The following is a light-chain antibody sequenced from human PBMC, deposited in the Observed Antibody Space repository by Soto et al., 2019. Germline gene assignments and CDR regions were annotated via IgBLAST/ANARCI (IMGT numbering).Light chain of an antibody. V-gene: IGKV1-12*01. CDR3: QQTKSFPRT. CDR2: SAS. CDR1: QGVITY. J-gene: IGKJ1*01. Sequence: DIQMTQSPSSVSASVGDRVSITCRASQGVITYLAWYQQRPGQAPKLLIHSASHLHTGVPSRFSGTGSGTLFTLTISSLQPEDSATYYCQQTKSFPRTFRQGTKVHI.